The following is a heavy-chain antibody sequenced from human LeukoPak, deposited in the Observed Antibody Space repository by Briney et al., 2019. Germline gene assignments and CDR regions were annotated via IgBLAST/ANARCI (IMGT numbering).Heavy chain of an antibody. CDR2: INHSGST. V-gene: IGHV4-34*01. D-gene: IGHD6-19*01. CDR1: GGSFSGYY. J-gene: IGHJ6*02. CDR3: ARVSEVAGDYYGMDV. Sequence: SETLSLTCAVYGGSFSGYYWSWIRQPPGKGLEWIGEINHSGSTNYNPSLKSRVTISVDTSKNQFSLKLSSVTAADTAVYYCARVSEVAGDYYGMDVWGQGTTVTVSS.